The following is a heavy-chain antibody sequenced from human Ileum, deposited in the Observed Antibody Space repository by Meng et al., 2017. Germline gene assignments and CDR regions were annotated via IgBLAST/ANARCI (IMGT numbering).Heavy chain of an antibody. D-gene: IGHD3-16*01. J-gene: IGHJ1*01. V-gene: IGHV1-18*01. CDR1: GYTFSRYS. Sequence: QVQLVQAGAEVKKPGASVKVSCKTSGYTFSRYSISWVSQAPGQGLEWRGWISAYIGSKNYAQKFQGRVTMTTDTSTSTAYMELRSLRSDDTAVYYCARERGSGGGDLDDWGQGTLVTVSS. CDR2: ISAYIGSK. CDR3: ARERGSGGGDLDD.